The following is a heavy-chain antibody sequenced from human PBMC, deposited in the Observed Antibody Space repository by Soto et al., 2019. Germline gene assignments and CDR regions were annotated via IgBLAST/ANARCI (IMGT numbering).Heavy chain of an antibody. D-gene: IGHD6-6*01. Sequence: QVQLVQSGDGVKKPGASVKVSCKASGYTFTSYGISWVRQAPGQGLEWMGWISAYNGNTNYAQKLQGRVTMTTDTSTSTAYMELRSLRSDDTAVSYCARVAARLPYYYYYGMDVWGQGTTVTVSS. CDR3: ARVAARLPYYYYYGMDV. V-gene: IGHV1-18*01. CDR2: ISAYNGNT. J-gene: IGHJ6*02. CDR1: GYTFTSYG.